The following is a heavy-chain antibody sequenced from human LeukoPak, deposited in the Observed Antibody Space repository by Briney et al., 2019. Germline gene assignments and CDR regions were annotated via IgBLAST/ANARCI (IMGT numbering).Heavy chain of an antibody. CDR2: INHSGST. CDR1: GGSFSGYY. Sequence: SETLSLTCAVYGGSFSGYYWSWIRQPPGKGLEWIGEINHSGSTNYNPSLKSRVTISVDTSKNQFSLKLSSVTAADTAVYYCARGPYGSGSYSWGQGTLVTVSS. V-gene: IGHV4-34*01. J-gene: IGHJ5*02. CDR3: ARGPYGSGSYS. D-gene: IGHD3-10*01.